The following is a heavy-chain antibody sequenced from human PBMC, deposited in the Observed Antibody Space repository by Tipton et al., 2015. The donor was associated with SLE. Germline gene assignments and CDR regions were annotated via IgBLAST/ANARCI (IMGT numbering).Heavy chain of an antibody. D-gene: IGHD6-19*01. CDR2: IYYSGST. J-gene: IGHJ5*02. CDR3: ARGAGITPAWFDP. Sequence: TLSLTCTVSGGSISSSSYYWGWIRQPPGKGLEWIGYIYYSGSTNYNPSLKSRVTISVDTSKNQFSLKLSSVTAADTAVYYCARGAGITPAWFDPWGQGTLVTVSS. CDR1: GGSISSSSYY. V-gene: IGHV4-61*05.